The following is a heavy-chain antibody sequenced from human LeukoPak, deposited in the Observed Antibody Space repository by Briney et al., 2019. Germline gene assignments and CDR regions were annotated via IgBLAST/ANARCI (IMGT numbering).Heavy chain of an antibody. Sequence: SETLSLTCTVSGYSISSGYYWSWIRQPAGKGLEWIGRIYTSGSTNYNPSLKSRVTISVDTSKNQFSLKLSSVTAADTAVYYCARASSYGYRSDYWGQGTLVTVSS. CDR2: IYTSGST. CDR3: ARASSYGYRSDY. J-gene: IGHJ4*02. D-gene: IGHD5-18*01. CDR1: GYSISSGYY. V-gene: IGHV4-61*02.